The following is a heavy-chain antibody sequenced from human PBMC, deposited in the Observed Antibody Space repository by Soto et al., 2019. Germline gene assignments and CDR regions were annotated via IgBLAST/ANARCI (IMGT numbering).Heavy chain of an antibody. Sequence: SVKVSCKASGGTFSSYAISWVRQAPGQGLEWMGGIIPIFGTANYAQKFQGRVTITADESTSTAYMELSSLRSEDTAVDYCARESYSGYDYSAYYYYGMDVWGQGTTVTVSS. CDR1: GGTFSSYA. V-gene: IGHV1-69*13. D-gene: IGHD5-12*01. CDR2: IIPIFGTA. CDR3: ARESYSGYDYSAYYYYGMDV. J-gene: IGHJ6*02.